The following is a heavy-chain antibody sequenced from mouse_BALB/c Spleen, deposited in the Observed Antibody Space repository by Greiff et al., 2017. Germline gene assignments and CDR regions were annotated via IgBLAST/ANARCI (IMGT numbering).Heavy chain of an antibody. CDR1: GYTFTSYW. CDR2: IYPGSGST. D-gene: IGHD5-5*01. Sequence: LKQPGSELVRPGASVKLSCKASGYTFTSYWMHWVKQRPGQGLEWIGNIYPGSGSTNYDEKFKSKATLTVDTSSSTAYMQLSSLTSEDSAVYYCTRLGDYLFAYWGQGTLVTVSA. CDR3: TRLGDYLFAY. V-gene: IGHV1S22*01. J-gene: IGHJ3*01.